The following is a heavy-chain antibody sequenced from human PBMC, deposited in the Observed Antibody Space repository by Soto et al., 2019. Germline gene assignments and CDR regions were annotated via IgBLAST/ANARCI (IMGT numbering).Heavy chain of an antibody. D-gene: IGHD6-6*01. Sequence: QVQLQESGPGLVKASQTLSLICSVSGESISSVGYYWSWIRHHPGTGLAWIGYIYDSESAYYDPSLKSRVTISMDTSKNHFAMKLSSVTAADTAVYYCARASSSSSAADYWGQGTLITVSS. V-gene: IGHV4-31*03. CDR1: GESISSVGYY. J-gene: IGHJ4*02. CDR3: ARASSSSSAADY. CDR2: IYDSESA.